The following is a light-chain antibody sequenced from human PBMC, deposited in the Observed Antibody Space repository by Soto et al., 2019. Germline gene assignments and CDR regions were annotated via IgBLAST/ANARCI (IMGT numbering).Light chain of an antibody. J-gene: IGKJ1*01. Sequence: DIQMTQSPSSLSASVGDRVTITCRASQSISNYLNWYQQKPGKAPELLIYAASSLQSGVPSRFSGSGSGTDFTLTIRSLQPEDSATYYCQQNYNTPLAFGQGTKVDIK. CDR1: QSISNY. CDR2: AAS. CDR3: QQNYNTPLA. V-gene: IGKV1-39*01.